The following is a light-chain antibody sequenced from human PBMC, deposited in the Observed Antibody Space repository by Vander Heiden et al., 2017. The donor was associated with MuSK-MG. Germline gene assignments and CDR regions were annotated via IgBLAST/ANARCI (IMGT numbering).Light chain of an antibody. J-gene: IGLJ2*01. CDR2: GEN. CDR1: SLRSYY. CDR3: NSRDSSGNHPII. Sequence: SSELTQDPAVSVALGQTVRITCQGDSLRSYYASWYQQKPGQAPVFVIYGENNRPSGIPDRFSGSSSGDTASLTITGAQAEDEGDYYCNSRDSSGNHPIIFGGGTKLTVL. V-gene: IGLV3-19*01.